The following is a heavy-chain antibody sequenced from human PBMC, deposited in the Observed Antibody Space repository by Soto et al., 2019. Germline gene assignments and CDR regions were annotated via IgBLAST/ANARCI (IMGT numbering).Heavy chain of an antibody. CDR1: GGTFSDFT. V-gene: IGHV1-69*13. D-gene: IGHD1-1*01. CDR3: ARNGTLTDYSYGMDV. J-gene: IGHJ6*02. CDR2: IIPIFDTA. Sequence: SVKVSFKASGGTFSDFTINWVRQAPGQRLEWMGGIIPIFDTANYAEKFQGRVTITADESTSTSFMEVSSLRSEDTAVYYCARNGTLTDYSYGMDVWGQGTMVTVSS.